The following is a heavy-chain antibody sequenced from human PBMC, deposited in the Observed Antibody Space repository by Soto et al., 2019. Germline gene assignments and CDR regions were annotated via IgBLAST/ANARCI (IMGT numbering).Heavy chain of an antibody. CDR2: IIPIFGTA. V-gene: IGHV1-69*06. CDR1: GGTFSSYA. J-gene: IGHJ5*02. D-gene: IGHD6-13*01. CDR3: ARVGKAAAGTRNWFDP. Sequence: SVKVSWKASGGTFSSYAISWVRQAPGQGLEWMGGIIPIFGTANYAQKFQGRVTITADKSTSTAYMELSSLRSEDTAVYYCARVGKAAAGTRNWFDPWGQGTLVTV.